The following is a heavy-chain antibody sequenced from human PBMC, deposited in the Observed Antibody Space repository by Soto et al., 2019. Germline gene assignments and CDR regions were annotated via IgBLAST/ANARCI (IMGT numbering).Heavy chain of an antibody. CDR2: IIPIFGTA. D-gene: IGHD3-3*01. CDR1: GGTFNNYA. CDR3: AIPKRLFCTKEWSRSYFDY. J-gene: IGHJ4*02. Sequence: QAQLVQSGAEVKESGSSVKVSCKASGGTFNNYAFSWVRQAPGLGHEWMGGIIPIFGTANYGQKLQDRVTITADESNSTLYMELTSLRCAAMDVYDCAIPKRLFCTKEWSRSYFDYWSQGTLVTFSS. V-gene: IGHV1-69*01.